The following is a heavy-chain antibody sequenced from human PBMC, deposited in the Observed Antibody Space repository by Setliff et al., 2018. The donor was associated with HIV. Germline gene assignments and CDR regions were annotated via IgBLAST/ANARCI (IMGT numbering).Heavy chain of an antibody. V-gene: IGHV3-23*01. Sequence: ETLSLTCAVSGGSFSSYYWIWIRQVPGKGLEWVSVISGSGGSTYYADSVKGRFTISRDNSKNTLYLQMNSLRAEDTAVYYCAKDQYYYGSGSYMIETENAFDIWGQGTMVTVSS. CDR3: AKDQYYYGSGSYMIETENAFDI. D-gene: IGHD3-10*01. CDR1: GGSFSSYY. CDR2: ISGSGGST. J-gene: IGHJ3*02.